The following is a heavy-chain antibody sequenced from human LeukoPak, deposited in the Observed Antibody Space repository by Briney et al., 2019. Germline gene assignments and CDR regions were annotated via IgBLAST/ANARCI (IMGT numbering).Heavy chain of an antibody. CDR3: ARDAGVGYFDY. CDR1: GGSISSGGYS. J-gene: IGHJ4*02. D-gene: IGHD1-26*01. V-gene: IGHV4-30-2*01. Sequence: SETLSLTCAVSGGSISSGGYSWSWIRQPPGKGLEWIGYIYHSGSTYYNPSLESRVTISVDRSKNQFSLKLSSVTAADTAVYYCARDAGVGYFDYWGQGTLVTVSS. CDR2: IYHSGST.